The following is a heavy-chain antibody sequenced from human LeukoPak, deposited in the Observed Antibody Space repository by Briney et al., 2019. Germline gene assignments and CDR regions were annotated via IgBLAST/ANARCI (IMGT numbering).Heavy chain of an antibody. J-gene: IGHJ5*02. V-gene: IGHV1-18*01. CDR1: VYTFTSYG. CDR3: ARDRTRGSGSYYPNWFDP. Sequence: ASVKVSCKASVYTFTSYGISWVRQAPGQGLEWMGCIRAYNDYTSYAQNFQGRVTMTTDTSTSTAYMELRSLRSDDTAVYYCARDRTRGSGSYYPNWFDPWGQGTLVTVSS. D-gene: IGHD3-10*01. CDR2: IRAYNDYT.